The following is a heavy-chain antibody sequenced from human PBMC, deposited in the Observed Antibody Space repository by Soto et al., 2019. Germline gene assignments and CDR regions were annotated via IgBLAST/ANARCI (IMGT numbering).Heavy chain of an antibody. J-gene: IGHJ4*02. D-gene: IGHD3-10*01. CDR2: IYFSGST. Sequence: SETLSLTCTVSGGSISSSYWSWIRQPPGKGLEWIGYIYFSGSTNYNPFLKSRVTISVDTSKNQFSLKVSSVTAADTAVYYCATGRTGAYYFDYWGQGTLVTVSS. CDR1: GGSISSSY. CDR3: ATGRTGAYYFDY. V-gene: IGHV4-59*01.